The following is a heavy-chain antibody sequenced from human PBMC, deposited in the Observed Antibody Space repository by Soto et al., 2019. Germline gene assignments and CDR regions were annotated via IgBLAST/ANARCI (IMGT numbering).Heavy chain of an antibody. CDR2: IYPGDSDT. V-gene: IGHV5-51*01. CDR3: ARPNCSGGSCYSLPEYFQH. J-gene: IGHJ1*01. Sequence: PGESLKISCKGSGYSFTSYWIGWVCQMPGKGLEWMGIIYPGDSDTRYSPSFQGQVTISADKSISTAYLQWSSLKASDTAMYYCARPNCSGGSCYSLPEYFQHWGQGTLVTVSS. D-gene: IGHD2-15*01. CDR1: GYSFTSYW.